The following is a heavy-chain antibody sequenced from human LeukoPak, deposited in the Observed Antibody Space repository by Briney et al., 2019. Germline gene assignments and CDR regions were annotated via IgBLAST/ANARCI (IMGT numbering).Heavy chain of an antibody. CDR3: AKEPPDYCSGGSCYVYYGMDV. D-gene: IGHD2-15*01. J-gene: IGHJ6*02. Sequence: GGSLRLSCAASGFTFSSYAMSWVRQAPGKGLEWVSAISGSGGSTYYADPVKGRFTISRDNSKNTLYLQMNSLRAEDTAVYYCAKEPPDYCSGGSCYVYYGMDVWGQGTTVTVSS. CDR1: GFTFSSYA. CDR2: ISGSGGST. V-gene: IGHV3-23*01.